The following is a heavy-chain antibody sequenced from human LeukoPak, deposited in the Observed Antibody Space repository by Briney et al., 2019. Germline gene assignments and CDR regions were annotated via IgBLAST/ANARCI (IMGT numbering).Heavy chain of an antibody. V-gene: IGHV3-33*01. CDR3: ARDYGYSPFDY. D-gene: IGHD3-22*01. Sequence: GASLRLSCAASGFTFSTYAMHWVSQAPGKGLEWVALIWDIGRNEDYADSVKGRFTISRDNSKNTLYLQMNSLRAEDTAVYYCARDYGYSPFDYWGQGTLVTVSS. CDR1: GFTFSTYA. J-gene: IGHJ4*02. CDR2: IWDIGRNE.